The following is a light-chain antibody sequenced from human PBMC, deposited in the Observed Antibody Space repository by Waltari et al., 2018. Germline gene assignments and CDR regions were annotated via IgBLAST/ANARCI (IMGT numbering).Light chain of an antibody. Sequence: EIVLTQSPGTLSLSPGERATLSCRASQSVSRTLAWYQQKPGQAPRLLIYDTSSRAAGIPDRFGGSGFGTDFSLTISRLEPEDFAVYYCQKYGTLPATFGQGTKVEIK. CDR3: QKYGTLPAT. CDR1: QSVSRT. V-gene: IGKV3-20*01. J-gene: IGKJ1*01. CDR2: DTS.